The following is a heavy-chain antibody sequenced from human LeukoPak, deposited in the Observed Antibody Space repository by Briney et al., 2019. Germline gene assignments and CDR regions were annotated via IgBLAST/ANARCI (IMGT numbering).Heavy chain of an antibody. D-gene: IGHD5-18*01. Sequence: SETLSLTCTVSGGSISSYYWSWIRQPPGKGLEWIGYIYYSGSTNYNPSLKSRVTISVDTSKYQFSLKLSSVTAADTAVYYCARSGYSYGWDYFDYWGQGTLVTVSS. J-gene: IGHJ4*02. CDR3: ARSGYSYGWDYFDY. CDR2: IYYSGST. CDR1: GGSISSYY. V-gene: IGHV4-59*01.